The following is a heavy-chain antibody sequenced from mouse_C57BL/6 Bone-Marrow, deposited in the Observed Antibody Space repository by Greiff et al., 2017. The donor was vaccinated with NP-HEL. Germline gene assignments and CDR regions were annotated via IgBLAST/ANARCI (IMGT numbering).Heavy chain of an antibody. V-gene: IGHV1-14*01. J-gene: IGHJ1*01. CDR3: AETVGSSPYWYFDV. CDR2: INPYNDGT. CDR1: GYTFTSYV. D-gene: IGHD1-1*01. Sequence: VQLKESGPELVKPGASVKMSCKASGYTFTSYVMHWVKQKPGQGLEWIGYINPYNDGTKYNEKFKGKATLTSDKSSSTAYMELSSLTSEDSAVYYWAETVGSSPYWYFDVWGAGTTVTVSS.